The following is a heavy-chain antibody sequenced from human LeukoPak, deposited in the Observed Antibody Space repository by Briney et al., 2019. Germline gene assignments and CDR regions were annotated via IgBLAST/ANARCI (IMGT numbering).Heavy chain of an antibody. D-gene: IGHD6-19*01. CDR2: ISSSGSTI. CDR3: ARETLRIAVIDY. Sequence: GGSLRLSCAASGFTFSDYYMSWIRQAPGKGLEWVSYISSSGSTIYHADSVKGRFTISRDNAKNSLYLQMNSLRAEDTAVYYCARETLRIAVIDYWGQGTLVTVSS. J-gene: IGHJ4*02. CDR1: GFTFSDYY. V-gene: IGHV3-11*01.